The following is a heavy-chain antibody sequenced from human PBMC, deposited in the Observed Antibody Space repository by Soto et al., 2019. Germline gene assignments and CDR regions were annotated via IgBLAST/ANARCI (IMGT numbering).Heavy chain of an antibody. CDR2: INHSGST. CDR1: GGSFSGHY. Sequence: PSETLSLTCAVYGGSFSGHYWSWIRQPPGKGLEWIGEINHSGSTNYNPSLKSRVTISVDTSKNQFSLKLSSVTAADTAVYYCARRYCSGGSCYGVSGNWFDPWGQGTLVTVSS. J-gene: IGHJ5*02. D-gene: IGHD2-15*01. CDR3: ARRYCSGGSCYGVSGNWFDP. V-gene: IGHV4-34*01.